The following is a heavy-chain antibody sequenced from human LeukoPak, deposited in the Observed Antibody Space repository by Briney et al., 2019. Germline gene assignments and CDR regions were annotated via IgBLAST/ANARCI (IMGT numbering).Heavy chain of an antibody. J-gene: IGHJ4*02. CDR1: GFTFSSYA. V-gene: IGHV3-23*01. CDR3: AKDTFSESRYGVLDS. D-gene: IGHD3-10*01. Sequence: GGSLRLSCAASGFTFSSYAMSWVRQAPGKGLEWVSAISGGGGITYYADSVRGRFTISRDNSKNTLYLQMSSLRAEDTAVYYCAKDTFSESRYGVLDSWGQGTLVTVSS. CDR2: ISGGGGIT.